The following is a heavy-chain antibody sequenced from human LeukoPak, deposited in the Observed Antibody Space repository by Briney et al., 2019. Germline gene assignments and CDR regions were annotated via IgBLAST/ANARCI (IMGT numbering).Heavy chain of an antibody. D-gene: IGHD3-9*01. CDR3: ARGDYYDILTGYPPSFDY. J-gene: IGHJ4*02. CDR1: GGSISSDY. CDR2: IYYSGST. V-gene: IGHV4-59*01. Sequence: SETLSLTCTVSGGSISSDYWSWIRQPPGKGLEWIGYIYYSGSTNYNPSLKSRVTISVDTSRNQFSLKLSSVTAADTAVYYCARGDYYDILTGYPPSFDYWGQGTLVTVSS.